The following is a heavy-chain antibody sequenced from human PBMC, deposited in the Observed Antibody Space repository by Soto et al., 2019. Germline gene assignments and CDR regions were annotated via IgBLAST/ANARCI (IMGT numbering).Heavy chain of an antibody. Sequence: GGSLGLSCAASGFTFSRYSMNWVRQAPGKGLEWVSYISSSSSTIYYADSVKGRFTISRDNAKNSLYLQMNSLRDEDTAVYYCARDSSAIVPYYYYGMDVWGQGTTVSVSS. CDR2: ISSSSSTI. J-gene: IGHJ6*02. V-gene: IGHV3-48*02. D-gene: IGHD2-15*01. CDR1: GFTFSRYS. CDR3: ARDSSAIVPYYYYGMDV.